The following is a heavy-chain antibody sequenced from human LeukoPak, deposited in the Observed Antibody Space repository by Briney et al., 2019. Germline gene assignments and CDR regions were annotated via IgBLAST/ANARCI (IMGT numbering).Heavy chain of an antibody. V-gene: IGHV4-39*01. CDR2: IYYSGST. D-gene: IGHD2-2*01. CDR1: AGSISSSSYY. CDR3: ARHLIVVVAAAIWRFEP. J-gene: IGHJ5*02. Sequence: SETLSLTCTVSAGSISSSSYYWGWIRQPPGKGLEWIGSIYYSGSTYYNPSLKSRVTISVDTSKNQFSLKLSSVTAADTAVYYCARHLIVVVAAAIWRFEPWGQGTLVTVSS.